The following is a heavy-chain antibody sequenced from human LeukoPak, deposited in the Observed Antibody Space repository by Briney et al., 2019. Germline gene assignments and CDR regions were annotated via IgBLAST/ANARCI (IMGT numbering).Heavy chain of an antibody. V-gene: IGHV4-59*01. CDR1: GGSISSYY. D-gene: IGHD6-13*01. CDR3: ARALWYSSSSNWFDP. Sequence: SETLSLTCTVSGGSISSYYWSWIRQPPGKGLEWIGYIYYSGSTNYNPSLKSRVTISVDTSKNQFSLKLSSVTAADTALYYCARALWYSSSSNWFDPWGQGTLVTVSS. J-gene: IGHJ5*02. CDR2: IYYSGST.